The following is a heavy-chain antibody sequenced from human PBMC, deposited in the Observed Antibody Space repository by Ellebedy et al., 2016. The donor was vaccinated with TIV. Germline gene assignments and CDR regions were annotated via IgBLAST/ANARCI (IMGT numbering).Heavy chain of an antibody. D-gene: IGHD1-26*01. J-gene: IGHJ4*02. V-gene: IGHV3-21*01. CDR2: ISSSSSYI. Sequence: GGSLRLXXAASGFTFSSYSMNWVRQAPGKGLEWVSSISSSSSYIYYADSVKGRFTISRDNAKNSLYLQMNSLRAEDTAVYYCARGSYPSPHFDYWGQGTLVTVSS. CDR1: GFTFSSYS. CDR3: ARGSYPSPHFDY.